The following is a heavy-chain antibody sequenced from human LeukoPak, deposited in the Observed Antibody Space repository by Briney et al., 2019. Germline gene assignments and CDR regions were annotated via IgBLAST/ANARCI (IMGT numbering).Heavy chain of an antibody. Sequence: PGGSLRLSCAASGFTFSSYGMHWVRQAPGKGLEWVAVIWYDGSNKYYADSVKGRFTISRDNSKNTLYLQMNSLRAEDTAVYYCARDRSSLYDSSGYFSFDCWGQGTLVTVSS. D-gene: IGHD3-22*01. J-gene: IGHJ4*02. CDR3: ARDRSSLYDSSGYFSFDC. V-gene: IGHV3-33*01. CDR2: IWYDGSNK. CDR1: GFTFSSYG.